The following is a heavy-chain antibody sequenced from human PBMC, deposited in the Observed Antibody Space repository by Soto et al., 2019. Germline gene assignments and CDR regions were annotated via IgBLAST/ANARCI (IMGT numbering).Heavy chain of an antibody. V-gene: IGHV4-31*03. CDR3: ARAKGRSFFDY. J-gene: IGHJ4*02. D-gene: IGHD3-10*01. Sequence: QVQLQESGPGLVKPSQTLSLICTVSGGSISSGGYYWSWIRQRPGKGLEWIGYIYNSGSTYYSSSLQSRLNISGDTSKIQFALKLSSVTAADSAVYYCARAKGRSFFDYWGQGTLVTVSS. CDR1: GGSISSGGYY. CDR2: IYNSGST.